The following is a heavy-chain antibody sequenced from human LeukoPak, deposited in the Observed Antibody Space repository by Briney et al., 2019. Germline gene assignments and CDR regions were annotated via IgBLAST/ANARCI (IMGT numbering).Heavy chain of an antibody. J-gene: IGHJ5*02. CDR3: ARVGVGYCSSTSCYANDGWFAP. CDR1: GYTFTSYG. CDR2: ISAYNGNT. D-gene: IGHD2-2*01. Sequence: GASLNVSCTASGYTFTSYGISWVRQAPGQGLEWMGLISAYNGNTNYAHPLQGRVTMSTDTSPSTAYMELRSLRSDDTTVYSCARVGVGYCSSTSCYANDGWFAPWGQGTLVTVSS. V-gene: IGHV1-18*01.